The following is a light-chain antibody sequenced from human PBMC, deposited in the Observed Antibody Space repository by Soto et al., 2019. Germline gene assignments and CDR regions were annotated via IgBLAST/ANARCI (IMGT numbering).Light chain of an antibody. V-gene: IGKV1-5*03. Sequence: DIQMTQSPSTLSASVGDRVTTTCRASQSIGNWLAWYQKKPGKDPNLLIYKASSLESEVPSRFSGSGSGTEFNVTISRLQPEDFATYYCQQFHSYTWTFGQGTKVEIK. CDR1: QSIGNW. CDR2: KAS. J-gene: IGKJ1*01. CDR3: QQFHSYTWT.